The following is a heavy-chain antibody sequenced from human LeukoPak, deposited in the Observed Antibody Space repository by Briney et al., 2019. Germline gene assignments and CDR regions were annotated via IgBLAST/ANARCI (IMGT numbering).Heavy chain of an antibody. V-gene: IGHV3-23*01. CDR1: GFTFSNAW. CDR2: ISGGGVTT. CDR3: SKWKAIVLVPAARSPIDY. J-gene: IGHJ4*02. D-gene: IGHD2-2*01. Sequence: GGSLRLSCAASGFTFSNAWMSWVRQAPGKGLEWVSAISGGGVTTYYADSVKGRFTISRDNSKNTLYLQMNSLRAEDTAVYYCSKWKAIVLVPAARSPIDYWGQGTLVTVSS.